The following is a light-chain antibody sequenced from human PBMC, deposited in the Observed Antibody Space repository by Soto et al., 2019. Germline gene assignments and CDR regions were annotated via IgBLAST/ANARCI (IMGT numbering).Light chain of an antibody. CDR3: QQYGDSPRT. CDR2: GAS. Sequence: IVLTQSPGTLSLSPGERATLSCRASQPVTSNYVAWYQQRPGLPPHLFIYGASFRATGIPDRFSGSGSGTDFTLTINRLEPEDSAVYYCQQYGDSPRTFGQGTKVEV. V-gene: IGKV3-20*01. CDR1: QPVTSNY. J-gene: IGKJ1*01.